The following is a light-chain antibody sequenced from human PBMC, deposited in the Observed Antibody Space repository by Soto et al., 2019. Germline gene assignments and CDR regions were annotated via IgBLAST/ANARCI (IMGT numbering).Light chain of an antibody. J-gene: IGLJ2*01. Sequence: QSVMTQPPSVSAAPGQRVTISCSGSSSNIGGNSVSWYQQLPGTAPKLLIYDDDKRPSGIPDRFSGSKSGTSATLGITGFQTGDEADYYCGTWGWGLRVFGAGTKLTVL. CDR3: GTWGWGLRV. CDR1: SSNIGGNS. CDR2: DDD. V-gene: IGLV1-51*01.